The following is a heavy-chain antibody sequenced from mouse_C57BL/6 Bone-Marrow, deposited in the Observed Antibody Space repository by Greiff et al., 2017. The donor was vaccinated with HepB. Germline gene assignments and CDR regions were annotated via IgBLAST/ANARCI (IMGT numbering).Heavy chain of an antibody. Sequence: QVQLQQSGPELVKPGASVKISCKASGYAFSSSWMNWVKQRPGKGLEWIGRIYPGDGDTNYNGKFKGKATLTADKSSSTAYMQLSSLTSEDSAVYFCARSGYGYDGYYFDDWGQGTTLTVSS. V-gene: IGHV1-82*01. CDR1: GYAFSSSW. CDR2: IYPGDGDT. J-gene: IGHJ2*01. D-gene: IGHD2-2*01. CDR3: ARSGYGYDGYYFDD.